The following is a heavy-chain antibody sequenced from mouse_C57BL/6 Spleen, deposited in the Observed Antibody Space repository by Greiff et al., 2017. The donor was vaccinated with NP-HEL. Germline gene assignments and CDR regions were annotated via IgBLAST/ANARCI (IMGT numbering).Heavy chain of an antibody. CDR2: INPYNGGT. D-gene: IGHD1-1*01. CDR1: GYTFTDYY. J-gene: IGHJ1*03. CDR3: ARDGANYYGSSYWYFDV. V-gene: IGHV1-19*01. Sequence: EVQLQQSGPVLVKPGASVKMSCKASGYTFTDYYMNWVKQSHGKSLEWIGVINPYNGGTSYNQKFKGKATLTVDKSSSTAYMELNSRTSEDSAVYYCARDGANYYGSSYWYFDVWGTGTTVTVSS.